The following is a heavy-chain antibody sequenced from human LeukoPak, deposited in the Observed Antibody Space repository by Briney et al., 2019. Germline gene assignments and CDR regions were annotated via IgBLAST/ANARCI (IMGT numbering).Heavy chain of an antibody. J-gene: IGHJ3*02. Sequence: ASVKVSCKASGYTFTSYYMHWVRQAPGQGLEWMGIINPSGGSTSYAQKFQGRVTMTTDTSTSTLYMELRSLRSDDTAVYYCARHRLPRVYYDSSGYYHNGFDIWGQGTMVTVSS. CDR2: INPSGGST. CDR1: GYTFTSYY. CDR3: ARHRLPRVYYDSSGYYHNGFDI. V-gene: IGHV1-46*01. D-gene: IGHD3-22*01.